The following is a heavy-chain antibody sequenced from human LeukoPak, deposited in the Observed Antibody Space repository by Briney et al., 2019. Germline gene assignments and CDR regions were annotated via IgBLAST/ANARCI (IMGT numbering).Heavy chain of an antibody. CDR3: ARGIVGATGRWFDP. D-gene: IGHD1-26*01. CDR2: INPNSGGT. V-gene: IGHV1-2*02. Sequence: ASVKVSCKASGYTFTGYYMHWVRQAPGQGLEWMGWINPNSGGTNFAQKFQGRVTMTRDTSISTAYMELSRLRSDDTAVYYCARGIVGATGRWFDPWGQGTLVTVSS. J-gene: IGHJ5*02. CDR1: GYTFTGYY.